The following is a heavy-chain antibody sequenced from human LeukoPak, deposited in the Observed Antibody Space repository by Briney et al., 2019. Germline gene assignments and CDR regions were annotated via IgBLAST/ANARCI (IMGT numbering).Heavy chain of an antibody. CDR1: GYTFTGYY. CDR3: ARGSPLTMIAVALSRGYFDY. Sequence: GASVKVSCKASGYTFTGYYMHWVRQAPGQGLEWMGWINPNSGGTNYAQKFQGRVTMTRDTSISTAYMELSRLRSDDTAVYYCARGSPLTMIAVALSRGYFDYWGQGTLVTVSS. D-gene: IGHD3-22*01. J-gene: IGHJ4*02. V-gene: IGHV1-2*02. CDR2: INPNSGGT.